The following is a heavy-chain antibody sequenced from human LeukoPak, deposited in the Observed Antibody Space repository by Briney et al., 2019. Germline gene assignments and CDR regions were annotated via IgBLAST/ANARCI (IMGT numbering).Heavy chain of an antibody. CDR3: AKRGKAAAAQMGYYYYMDV. V-gene: IGHV3-30*02. CDR1: GFTFSSYD. CDR2: IRYDGSNK. J-gene: IGHJ6*03. Sequence: GGSLRLSCAASGFTFSSYDMHWVRQAPGKGLEWVAFIRYDGSNKYYADSVKGRFTISRDNSKNTLYLQMNSLRAEDTAVYYCAKRGKAAAAQMGYYYYMDVWGKGTTITISS. D-gene: IGHD6-13*01.